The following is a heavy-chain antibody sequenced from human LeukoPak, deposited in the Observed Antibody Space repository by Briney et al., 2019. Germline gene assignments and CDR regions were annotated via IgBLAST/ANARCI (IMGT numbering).Heavy chain of an antibody. J-gene: IGHJ4*02. D-gene: IGHD4-17*01. CDR2: IKSRSDGGTT. CDR1: GITFINAW. Sequence: PGGSLRLSCAASGITFINAWMNWVRQAPGEGLEWVGRIKSRSDGGTTDYATPVKGRFTISRDDPKATVYLQMDSLKTEDTAVYYCTTPLTTVTTLPFDSWGQGTLVTVSS. V-gene: IGHV3-15*01. CDR3: TTPLTTVTTLPFDS.